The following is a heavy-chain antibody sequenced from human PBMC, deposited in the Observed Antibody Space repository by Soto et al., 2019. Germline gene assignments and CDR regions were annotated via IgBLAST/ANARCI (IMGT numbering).Heavy chain of an antibody. V-gene: IGHV1-2*04. CDR1: GYTFTGYY. J-gene: IGHJ3*02. D-gene: IGHD3-10*01. Sequence: QVQLVQSGAEVKKPGASVKVSCKASGYTFTGYYMHWVRQAPGQGLEWMGWINPNSGGTNYAQKFQGWVTMTRHTSISTAYMELSRLRSDDTAVYYCARETRITMVRRVLSRAFDIWGQGTMVTVSS. CDR2: INPNSGGT. CDR3: ARETRITMVRRVLSRAFDI.